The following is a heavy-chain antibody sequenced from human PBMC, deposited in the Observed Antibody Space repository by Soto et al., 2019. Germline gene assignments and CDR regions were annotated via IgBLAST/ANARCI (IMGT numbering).Heavy chain of an antibody. Sequence: TLCLTCTVSGFSVATGTYYWSWIRQPPGKRLGWVGKSYYSGTTLYTPSLKNRVTISIDPSRNQFSLKLSSVTAAGTAVHFCARIFYYDDTAYYHYFDSWGQGAQVTVPS. CDR3: ARIFYYDDTAYYHYFDS. CDR1: GFSVATGTYY. D-gene: IGHD3-22*01. J-gene: IGHJ4*02. V-gene: IGHV4-61*01. CDR2: SYYSGTT.